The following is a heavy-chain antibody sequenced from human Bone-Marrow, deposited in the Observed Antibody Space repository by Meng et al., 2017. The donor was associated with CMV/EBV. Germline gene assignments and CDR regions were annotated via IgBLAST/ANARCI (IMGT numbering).Heavy chain of an antibody. V-gene: IGHV3-48*03. CDR1: GFTFSSYE. CDR3: ASLGGPAAHYYYYGMDV. Sequence: GGPLRLSCAASGFTFSSYEMNWVRQAPGKGLEWVSYISSSGSTIYYADSVKGRFTISRDNAKNSLYLQMNSLRAEDTAVYYCASLGGPAAHYYYYGMDVWGQGTTVTVSS. CDR2: ISSSGSTI. D-gene: IGHD2-2*01. J-gene: IGHJ6*02.